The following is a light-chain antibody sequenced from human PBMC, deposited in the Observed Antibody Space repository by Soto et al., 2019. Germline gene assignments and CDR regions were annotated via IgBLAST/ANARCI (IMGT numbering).Light chain of an antibody. CDR3: SSYAGSGTHVV. J-gene: IGLJ2*01. CDR1: TSDVGSYNL. V-gene: IGLV2-23*01. Sequence: QSALTQPASVSGSPGQSITISCTGTTSDVGSYNLVSWYQQHPGKVPQLMIYEGTKRPSGVSNRFSGSQSGNTASLTISGLPAEDEADYYCSSYAGSGTHVVFGGGTKLTVL. CDR2: EGT.